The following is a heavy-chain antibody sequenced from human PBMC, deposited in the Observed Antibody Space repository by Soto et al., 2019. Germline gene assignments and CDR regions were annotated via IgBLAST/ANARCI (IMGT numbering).Heavy chain of an antibody. D-gene: IGHD7-27*01. V-gene: IGHV3-53*01. J-gene: IGHJ4*02. CDR2: IYNHGQI. CDR1: GFIVSRSH. Sequence: GGSLRLSCVVSGFIVSRSHMMWVRQAPGKGLEGVSVIYNHGQINYVDPVKGRFTIARDNSKNTIYLQMNSLKVEDTAVYYCVRVTGAERHWGQGALVTVSS. CDR3: VRVTGAERH.